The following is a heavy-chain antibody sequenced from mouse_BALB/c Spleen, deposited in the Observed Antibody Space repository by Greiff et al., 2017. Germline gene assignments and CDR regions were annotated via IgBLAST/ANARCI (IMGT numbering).Heavy chain of an antibody. V-gene: IGHV1S81*02. CDR3: TRSGDGYYFYAMDY. CDR1: GYTFTSYY. J-gene: IGHJ4*01. CDR2: INPSNGGT. D-gene: IGHD2-3*01. Sequence: QVHVKQSGAELVKPGASVKLSCKASGYTFTSYYMYWVKQRPGQGLEWIGEINPSNGGTNFNEKFKSKATLTVDKSSSTAYMQLSSLTSEDSAVYYCTRSGDGYYFYAMDYWGQGTSVTVSS.